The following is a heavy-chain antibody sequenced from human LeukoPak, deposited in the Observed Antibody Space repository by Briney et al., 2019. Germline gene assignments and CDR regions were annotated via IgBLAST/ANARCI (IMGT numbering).Heavy chain of an antibody. V-gene: IGHV3-53*01. D-gene: IGHD6-6*01. Sequence: PGGSLRLSCAASGFTVMNNYMSWVRQAPGKGLEWVSVIYSGGGTYYADSVRGRFTVSRDNSTNTVFLQMNSLRAEDTAVYYCARAFIAYSSSPLHYWGQGTLVTVSS. J-gene: IGHJ4*02. CDR1: GFTVMNNY. CDR3: ARAFIAYSSSPLHY. CDR2: IYSGGGT.